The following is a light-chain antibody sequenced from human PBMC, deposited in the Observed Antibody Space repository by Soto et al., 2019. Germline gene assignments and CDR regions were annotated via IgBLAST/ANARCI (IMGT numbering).Light chain of an antibody. J-gene: IGKJ5*01. CDR2: RIF. CDR1: QSVSGY. V-gene: IGKV3-15*01. CDR3: QQYHNWPFT. Sequence: EIVMTQSPGTVSVFPGDTVTLSCRASQSVSGYLDWFHQKPGQAPRLVLLRIFTRAIGVPARFSGSGSGTEFTLTISSLQSEDFAVYYRQQYHNWPFTFGQGTRLEIK.